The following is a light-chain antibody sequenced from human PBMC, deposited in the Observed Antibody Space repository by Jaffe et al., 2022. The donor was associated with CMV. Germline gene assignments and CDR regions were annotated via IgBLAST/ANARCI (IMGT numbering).Light chain of an antibody. V-gene: IGKV1-39*01. CDR1: QSMSNY. CDR3: QQSYSTPYT. J-gene: IGKJ2*01. Sequence: DIQMTQSPASLSASVGDRVTITCRASQSMSNYLNWYQQKPGKAPKFLIYAASNLQSGVPSRFSGSGSGTDFTLTISSLQPEDFATYYCQQSYSTPYTFGQGTKLEIK. CDR2: AAS.